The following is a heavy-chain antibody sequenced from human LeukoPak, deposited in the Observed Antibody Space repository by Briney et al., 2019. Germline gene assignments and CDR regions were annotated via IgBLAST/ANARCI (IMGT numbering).Heavy chain of an antibody. D-gene: IGHD5-24*01. CDR1: GFTVSSNY. J-gene: IGHJ4*02. CDR2: IYSGGST. Sequence: GGSLRLSCAASGFTVSSNYMSWVRQAPGEGLEWVSVIYSGGSTYYADSVKGRFTISRDNSKNTLYLQKNSLRAEDTAVYYCARAGGTDGFDYWGQGTLVTVSS. V-gene: IGHV3-53*01. CDR3: ARAGGTDGFDY.